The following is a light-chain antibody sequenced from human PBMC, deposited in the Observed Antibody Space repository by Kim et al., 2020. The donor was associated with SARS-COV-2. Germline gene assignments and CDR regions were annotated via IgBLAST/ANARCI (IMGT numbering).Light chain of an antibody. V-gene: IGKV1-9*01. Sequence: IQLTQSPSSLSTSVGDRVTITCRASQGISSHLAWYQQKPGNAPRLLIYAASTLQTGVPSRFSGSGSGTDFTLTINSLQPEDSATYHCQQLHDYPLTFGGGTKVDIK. CDR1: QGISSH. CDR2: AAS. J-gene: IGKJ4*01. CDR3: QQLHDYPLT.